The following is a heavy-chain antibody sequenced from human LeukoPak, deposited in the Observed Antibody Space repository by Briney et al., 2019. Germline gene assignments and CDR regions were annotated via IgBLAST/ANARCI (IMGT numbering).Heavy chain of an antibody. CDR2: ISGSGGST. V-gene: IGHV3-23*01. CDR1: GFTFSSYA. J-gene: IGHJ4*02. D-gene: IGHD1-26*01. Sequence: GGSLRLSCAASGFTFSSYAMSWVRQAPGKGLEWVSAISGSGGSTYYADSVKGRFTISRDNSKNTPYLQMNSLRAEDTAVYYCAKQVAGPGRGYFDYWGQETLVTVSS. CDR3: AKQVAGPGRGYFDY.